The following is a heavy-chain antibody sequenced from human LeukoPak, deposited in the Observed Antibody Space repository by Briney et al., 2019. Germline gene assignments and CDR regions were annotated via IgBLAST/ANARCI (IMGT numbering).Heavy chain of an antibody. CDR3: VRGGGPPYEYNAFDI. D-gene: IGHD3-16*01. CDR1: GFTFSSYS. Sequence: GGSLRLSCAASGFTFSSYSMNWVRQAPGKGLEWVSSISSSSSYIYYADSVKGRFTISRDNAKNSLYLQMSSLRAEDTAVYYCVRGGGPPYEYNAFDIWGQGTMVTVSS. V-gene: IGHV3-21*01. J-gene: IGHJ3*02. CDR2: ISSSSSYI.